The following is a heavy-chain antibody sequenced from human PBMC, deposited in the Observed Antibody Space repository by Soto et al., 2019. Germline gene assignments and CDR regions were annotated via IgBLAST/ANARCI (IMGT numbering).Heavy chain of an antibody. CDR2: IYYSGTT. CDR1: GGSISNYY. J-gene: IGHJ4*02. V-gene: IGHV4-59*01. CDR3: GRPGVGSIFAY. Sequence: SXTLSLPITVAGGSISNYYWRWIRQPPGKGLEWVGYIYYSGTTNYDPSLKSRVTISLNTSKNQFSLKLNSLTSADTAVYDGGRPGVGSIFAYWVQGTLVTVSP. D-gene: IGHD2-8*01.